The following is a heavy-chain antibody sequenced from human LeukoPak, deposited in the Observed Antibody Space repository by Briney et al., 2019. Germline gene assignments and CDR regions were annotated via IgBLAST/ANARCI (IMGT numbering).Heavy chain of an antibody. CDR1: GGTFTSYA. V-gene: IGHV1-69*05. CDR2: IIPIFGTA. CDR3: ARASVGEQMDGTYYYYFYMDV. D-gene: IGHD6-13*01. J-gene: IGHJ6*03. Sequence: SVKVSCKASGGTFTSYAISWVRQAPGQGLEWMGGIIPIFGTANYAQKFQGRVTITTDESTSTAYMELSSLRSEDEAVYYCARASVGEQMDGTYYYYFYMDVWGKGATVTVSS.